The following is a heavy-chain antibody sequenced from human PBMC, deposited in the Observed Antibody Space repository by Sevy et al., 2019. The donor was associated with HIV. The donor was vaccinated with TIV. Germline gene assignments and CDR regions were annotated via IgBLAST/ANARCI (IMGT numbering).Heavy chain of an antibody. D-gene: IGHD1-26*01. CDR3: ARVHRGTAWDAFDI. CDR2: ISYDGSNK. V-gene: IGHV3-30-3*01. J-gene: IGHJ3*02. CDR1: GFTFSSYA. Sequence: GGSLRLSCAASGFTFSSYAMHWVRQAPGKGLEWVAVISYDGSNKYYADSVKGRFTISRDNSKNTLYLQTNSLRAEDTAVYYCARVHRGTAWDAFDIWGQGTMVTVSS.